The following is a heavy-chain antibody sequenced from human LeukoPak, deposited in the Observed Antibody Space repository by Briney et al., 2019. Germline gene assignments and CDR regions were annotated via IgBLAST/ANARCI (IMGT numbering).Heavy chain of an antibody. J-gene: IGHJ4*02. CDR2: ISGSGGGA. V-gene: IGHV3-23*01. CDR1: GFTFSSYA. Sequence: PGGSLRLSCAASGFTFSSYAMSWVRQAPGKGLEWVSGISGSGGGAYYADSVKGRFTISRDKSKNTLYLQMNSLRAEDTAVYYCAKDLYESSGYSHEIDYWGQGTLVTVSS. D-gene: IGHD3-22*01. CDR3: AKDLYESSGYSHEIDY.